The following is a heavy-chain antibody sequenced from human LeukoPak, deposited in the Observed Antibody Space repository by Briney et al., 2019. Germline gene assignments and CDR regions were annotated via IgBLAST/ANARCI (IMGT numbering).Heavy chain of an antibody. CDR3: ARRRGYCSSTSCYGLDPNYYMDV. J-gene: IGHJ6*03. D-gene: IGHD2-2*01. V-gene: IGHV1-18*01. Sequence: ASVKVSCKASGYTFTGYGISWVRQAPGQGLEWMGWISAYNGNTNYAQKLQGRVTMTTDTSTSTAYMELRSLRSDDTAVYYCARRRGYCSSTSCYGLDPNYYMDVWGKGTSVTISS. CDR2: ISAYNGNT. CDR1: GYTFTGYG.